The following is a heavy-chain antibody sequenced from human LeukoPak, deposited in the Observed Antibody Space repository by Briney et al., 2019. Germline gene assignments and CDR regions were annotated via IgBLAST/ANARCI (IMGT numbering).Heavy chain of an antibody. Sequence: PEGSLRLSCATSGFAFSTFWMNWVRLTPGTGLVWVSRINPDGSDTDYADSVKGRFTVSRDNTKNTLYLQMNSLRAEDTAVYYCATKRGYSYGLDYWGQGTLVTVSS. J-gene: IGHJ4*02. D-gene: IGHD5-18*01. CDR3: ATKRGYSYGLDY. CDR2: INPDGSDT. V-gene: IGHV3-74*01. CDR1: GFAFSTFW.